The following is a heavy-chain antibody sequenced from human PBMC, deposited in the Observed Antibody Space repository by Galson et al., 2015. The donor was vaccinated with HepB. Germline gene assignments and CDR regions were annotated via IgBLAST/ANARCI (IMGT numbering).Heavy chain of an antibody. D-gene: IGHD3-22*01. CDR2: INSDGTDI. CDR3: SRGSFGYFY. J-gene: IGHJ4*02. CDR1: GFTFSSDW. V-gene: IGHV3-74*01. Sequence: SLRLSCAASGFTFSSDWMHWVRQTPGKGLVWVSRINSDGTDIRYADSVKGRFTISRDNAKNTLYLQMNSLRAEDTAVYHCSRGSFGYFYWGQGTQVTVSS.